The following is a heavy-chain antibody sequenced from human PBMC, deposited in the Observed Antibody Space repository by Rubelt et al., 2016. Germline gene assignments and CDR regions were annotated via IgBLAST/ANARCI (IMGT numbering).Heavy chain of an antibody. J-gene: IGHJ4*02. CDR1: GFTFSTYA. Sequence: VQLVESGGGLGQPGGSLRLSCAASGFTFSTYAMSWVRQAPGKGLEWVSTVSGSGDSTYYADSVKGRFTISRDNSKNTLYLQMNNLRAEDTAVHYCARYDFWSGYYRQWGQGTLVTVSS. D-gene: IGHD3-3*01. CDR2: VSGSGDST. CDR3: ARYDFWSGYYRQ. V-gene: IGHV3-23*04.